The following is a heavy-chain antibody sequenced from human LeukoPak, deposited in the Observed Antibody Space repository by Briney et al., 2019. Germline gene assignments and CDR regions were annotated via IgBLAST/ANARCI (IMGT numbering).Heavy chain of an antibody. CDR1: GYTFTSYY. Sequence: ASVKVSCKASGYTFTSYYLHWVRQAPGQGLEWVGIINPSGGSTTYRQKFQGRVTMTRDTSTSTVYMELSSLRSEDTAVYYCARDRLTTVTTSTPFDYWGQGTLVTVSS. CDR3: ARDRLTTVTTSTPFDY. D-gene: IGHD4-17*01. CDR2: INPSGGST. J-gene: IGHJ4*02. V-gene: IGHV1-46*01.